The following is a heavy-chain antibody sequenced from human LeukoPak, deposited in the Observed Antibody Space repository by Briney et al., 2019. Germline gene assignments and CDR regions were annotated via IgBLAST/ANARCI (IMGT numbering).Heavy chain of an antibody. J-gene: IGHJ4*02. V-gene: IGHV4-61*02. CDR2: IHPSGST. Sequence: SQTLSLTCSVSGGSISRGSYYWNWVRQPAGKGLEWIGRIHPSGSTNYNPSLKSRVTLSVDTSKNQFSLKLSSVTAADTAVYYCARGPPPDFDYWGRGTLVTVSS. CDR3: ARGPPPDFDY. CDR1: GGSISRGSYY.